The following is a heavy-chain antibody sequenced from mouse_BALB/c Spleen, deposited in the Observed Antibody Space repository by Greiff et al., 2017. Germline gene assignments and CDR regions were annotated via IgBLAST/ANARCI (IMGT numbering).Heavy chain of an antibody. Sequence: QVQLQQSGAELMKPGASVKISCKATGYTFSSYWIEWVKQRPGHGLEWIGEILPGSGSTNYNEKFKGKATFTADTSSNTAYMQLSSLTSEDSAVYYCASHNWDFAYWGQGTLVTVSA. D-gene: IGHD4-1*02. CDR2: ILPGSGST. CDR1: GYTFSSYW. V-gene: IGHV1-9*01. CDR3: ASHNWDFAY. J-gene: IGHJ3*01.